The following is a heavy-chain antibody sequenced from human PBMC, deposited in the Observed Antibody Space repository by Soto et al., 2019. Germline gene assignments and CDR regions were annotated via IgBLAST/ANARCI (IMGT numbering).Heavy chain of an antibody. CDR3: SRGILV. D-gene: IGHD5-18*01. CDR2: ISYGGST. CDR1: GGSINSGGYC. Sequence: QVQLQESGPGLVKPSQTLSLTCTVSGGSINSGGYCWSWIRQHPGKGLDWIGCISYGGSTSYNPSLKSRVTISVDTSRNQFSLKLTSVTAADTAVYYCSRGILVWGQGALITVSS. J-gene: IGHJ4*02. V-gene: IGHV4-31*03.